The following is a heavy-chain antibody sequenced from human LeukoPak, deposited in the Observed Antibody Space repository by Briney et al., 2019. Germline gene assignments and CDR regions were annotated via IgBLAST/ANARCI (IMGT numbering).Heavy chain of an antibody. Sequence: PGGSLRLSCAASGFTFSSYRMNWVRQAPGKGLEWVSSISSSSSYIYYADSVKGRFTISRDNAKNSLYLQMNSLRAEDTAVYYCAKDLTEYYYGSGSYLLDYWGQGTLVTVSS. CDR1: GFTFSSYR. D-gene: IGHD3-10*01. J-gene: IGHJ4*02. V-gene: IGHV3-21*04. CDR3: AKDLTEYYYGSGSYLLDY. CDR2: ISSSSSYI.